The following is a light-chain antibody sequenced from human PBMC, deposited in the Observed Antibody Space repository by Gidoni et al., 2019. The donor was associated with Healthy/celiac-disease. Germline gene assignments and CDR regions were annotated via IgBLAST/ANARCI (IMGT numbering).Light chain of an antibody. CDR1: SSDVGGYNY. J-gene: IGLJ3*02. Sequence: QSALTQPRSLSGSPGQSVTISCTGTSSDVGGYNYVSWYKQHPGKAPQLMIYDVKKRPSGVPERFSGSKSGNTASLTISGLQAEDEADYYCCSYAGRYTWVFGGGTKLTVL. CDR3: CSYAGRYTWV. V-gene: IGLV2-11*01. CDR2: DVK.